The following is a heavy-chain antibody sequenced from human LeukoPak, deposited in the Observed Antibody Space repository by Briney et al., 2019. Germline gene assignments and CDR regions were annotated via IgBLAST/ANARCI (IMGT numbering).Heavy chain of an antibody. V-gene: IGHV4-59*11. Sequence: SETLSLTCSVSGGSISRHFWSWIRQPPGKGQDWIAFIHYSGRTKYNPSLQSRVTISIDTSENNFSLKLTSVTAADTAVYYCARLLDNDSSGDPDTFDMWGQGTVVSVSS. CDR3: ARLLDNDSSGDPDTFDM. J-gene: IGHJ3*02. D-gene: IGHD3-22*01. CDR1: GGSISRHF. CDR2: IHYSGRT.